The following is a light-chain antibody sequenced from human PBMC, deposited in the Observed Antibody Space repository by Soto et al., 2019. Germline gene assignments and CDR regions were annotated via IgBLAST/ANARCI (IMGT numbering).Light chain of an antibody. Sequence: EIVMTQSPATLSVSPGESATLSCRASQSVSNNLAWYQQKPGQAPRLLIYGASARATGIPARFSGSGSGTEFTLTISSLQSEDFAVYYCQQYNNWPLTFGGGTKGEIK. CDR1: QSVSNN. J-gene: IGKJ4*01. CDR2: GAS. CDR3: QQYNNWPLT. V-gene: IGKV3-15*01.